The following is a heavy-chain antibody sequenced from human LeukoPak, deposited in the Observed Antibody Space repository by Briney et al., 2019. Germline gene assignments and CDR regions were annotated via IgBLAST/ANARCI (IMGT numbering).Heavy chain of an antibody. D-gene: IGHD6-13*01. CDR1: GGTFSSYA. CDR2: IIPIFGTA. J-gene: IGHJ6*03. V-gene: IGHV1-69*06. CDR3: ASSSWYLAFYYYYMDV. Sequence: ASVKVSCKASGGTFSSYAISWVRQAPGQGLEWMGGIIPIFGTANYAQKFQGRVTITADKSTSTAYMELSSLRSEDTAVYYCASSSWYLAFYYYYMDVWGKGTTVTVSS.